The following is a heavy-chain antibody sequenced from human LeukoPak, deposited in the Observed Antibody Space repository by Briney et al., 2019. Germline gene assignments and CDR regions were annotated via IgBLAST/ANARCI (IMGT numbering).Heavy chain of an antibody. CDR3: AKECSWYSNYFDY. CDR1: GFTFSNYG. D-gene: IGHD6-13*01. CDR2: MSYDGSKK. Sequence: PGGSLRLSCVASGFTFSNYGMHWVRQAPGKGLEWVACMSYDGSKKYYRDSVKGRFTISRDNSKNTLYLQMNSLRAEDTAVYYCAKECSWYSNYFDYWGQGTLVTVSS. V-gene: IGHV3-30*18. J-gene: IGHJ4*02.